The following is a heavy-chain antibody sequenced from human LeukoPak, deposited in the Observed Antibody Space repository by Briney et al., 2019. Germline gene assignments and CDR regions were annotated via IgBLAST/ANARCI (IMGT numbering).Heavy chain of an antibody. CDR3: ARGWGIPAPISWFDP. Sequence: SVKVCCKASGGSFSSNIIGWVRQAPGQGLEWMGGIVPIFGKTKYAQKFQGRVTITTDESSSTAYMELSSLRSDDTAIYYCARGWGIPAPISWFDPWGQGTLVTVSS. V-gene: IGHV1-69*05. D-gene: IGHD2-2*01. CDR1: GGSFSSNI. CDR2: IVPIFGKT. J-gene: IGHJ5*02.